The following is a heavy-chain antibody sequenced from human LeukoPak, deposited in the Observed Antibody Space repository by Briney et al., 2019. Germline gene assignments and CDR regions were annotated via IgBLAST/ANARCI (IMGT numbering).Heavy chain of an antibody. CDR3: ARVVNFWSGYYYYYYMDV. CDR1: GGSISSGGYY. V-gene: IGHV4-31*03. Sequence: EASQTLSLTCTVSGGSISSGGYYWSWIRQHPGKGLEWTGYIYYSGSTYYNPSLKSRVTISVDTSKNQFSLKLSSVTAADTAVYYCARVVNFWSGYYYYYYMDVWGKGTTVTVSS. D-gene: IGHD3-3*01. CDR2: IYYSGST. J-gene: IGHJ6*03.